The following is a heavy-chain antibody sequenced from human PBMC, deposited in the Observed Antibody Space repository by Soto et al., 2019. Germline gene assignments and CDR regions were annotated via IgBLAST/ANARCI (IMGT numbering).Heavy chain of an antibody. J-gene: IGHJ5*02. V-gene: IGHV1-69*13. CDR1: GGTFSTYT. D-gene: IGHD3-22*01. CDR3: ARCKDSTGSWNNCFDT. Sequence: SVKVSCKASGGTFSTYTMTWVRQAPGQGLEWMGGIIPLFGTANYAQKFQGRVTITADESTSTVYMELSSLSSEDTAVYYGARCKDSTGSWNNCFDTWGQGTLVTVSS. CDR2: IIPLFGTA.